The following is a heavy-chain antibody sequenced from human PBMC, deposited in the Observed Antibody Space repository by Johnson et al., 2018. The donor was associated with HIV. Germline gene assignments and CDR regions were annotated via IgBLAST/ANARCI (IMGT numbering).Heavy chain of an antibody. J-gene: IGHJ3*02. CDR2: ISYDGSNK. Sequence: VQLVESGGGVVQPGRSLRLSCAASGFTFSSYAMHWVRQAPGKGLEWVAVISYDGSNKYYADYVKGRFTISRDNSKNTLYLQMNSLRAEDTAVYYCAKVKREYGDYSPHAFDIWGQGTMVTVSS. CDR3: AKVKREYGDYSPHAFDI. V-gene: IGHV3-30*04. CDR1: GFTFSSYA. D-gene: IGHD4-17*01.